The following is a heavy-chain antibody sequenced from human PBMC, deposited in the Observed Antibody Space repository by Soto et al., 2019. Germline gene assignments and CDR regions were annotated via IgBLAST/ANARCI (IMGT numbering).Heavy chain of an antibody. CDR2: IIPISGTT. V-gene: IGHV1-69*13. Sequence: PVKVSCKASGGTFSTHAIIWVRQAPGHGLEWMGGIIPISGTTYYTQKFQGRVTITADEPTSTAFMELSSLKSGDKAVFYCARGYCSGGNCYRGMDVWGRGTMGTVSS. CDR3: ARGYCSGGNCYRGMDV. D-gene: IGHD2-15*01. J-gene: IGHJ6*02. CDR1: GGTFSTHA.